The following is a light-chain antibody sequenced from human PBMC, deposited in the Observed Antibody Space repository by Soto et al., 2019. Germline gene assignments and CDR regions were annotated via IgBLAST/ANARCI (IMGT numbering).Light chain of an antibody. Sequence: EIVMTQSPVTLSVSPGERVTLSCRASQSVSSNLAWYQQKPGQPPRLLVYGASTRATGIPARFSGSGSETGFTLTISSPQSEDFAVYYCQQYNNWPGWAFGQGTKVE. CDR1: QSVSSN. V-gene: IGKV3-15*01. CDR3: QQYNNWPGWA. CDR2: GAS. J-gene: IGKJ1*01.